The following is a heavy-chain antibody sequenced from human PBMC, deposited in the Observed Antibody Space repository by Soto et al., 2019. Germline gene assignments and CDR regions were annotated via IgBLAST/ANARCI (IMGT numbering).Heavy chain of an antibody. Sequence: GGSLRLSCAASGFTFNDYAMNWVRQAPGKGLEWVSGISWNSGSIGYADSVKGRFTISRDNAKNSLYLQMNSLRAEDTALYYCAKDLRAYCGGDCYAFDIWGQGTRVTVSS. CDR3: AKDLRAYCGGDCYAFDI. CDR1: GFTFNDYA. D-gene: IGHD2-21*02. V-gene: IGHV3-9*01. CDR2: ISWNSGSI. J-gene: IGHJ3*02.